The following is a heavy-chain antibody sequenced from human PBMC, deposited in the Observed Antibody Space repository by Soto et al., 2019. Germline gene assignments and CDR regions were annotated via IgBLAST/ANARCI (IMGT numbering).Heavy chain of an antibody. CDR3: ARDGRDCSGGSCYMDV. J-gene: IGHJ6*03. CDR1: GGTFSSYT. Sequence: QVQLVQSGAEVQKPGSSVKVSCKASGGTFSSYTISWVRQAPGQGLEWMGRIIPILGIANYAQKFQGRVTITADKSTSTAYMELSSLRSEDTAVYYCARDGRDCSGGSCYMDVWGKGTTVTVSS. D-gene: IGHD2-15*01. CDR2: IIPILGIA. V-gene: IGHV1-69*08.